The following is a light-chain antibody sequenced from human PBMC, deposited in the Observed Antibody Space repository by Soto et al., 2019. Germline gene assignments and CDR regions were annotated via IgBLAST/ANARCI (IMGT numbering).Light chain of an antibody. V-gene: IGLV2-14*01. Sequence: QSALTQPASVSGSPGQSITISCSGTSSDVGGYNYVSWYQQHPGKAPKLMIYDVSNRPSGVSNRFSGSKSGNTASLTISGLQAEDEADDYRSSYTSSSTVVFGGGTKLTVL. CDR2: DVS. CDR1: SSDVGGYNY. J-gene: IGLJ2*01. CDR3: SSYTSSSTVV.